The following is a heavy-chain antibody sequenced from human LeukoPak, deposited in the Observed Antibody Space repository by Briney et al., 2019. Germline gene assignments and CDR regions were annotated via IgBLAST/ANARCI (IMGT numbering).Heavy chain of an antibody. CDR3: ARVPVVVVPAATYFDY. Sequence: ASVKVSCKASGNTFTGYYMHWVRQAPGQGLEWMGWINPNSGGTNYAQKFQGRVTMTRDTSISTAYMELSSLRSDDTAVYYCARVPVVVVPAATYFDYWGQGTLVTVSS. J-gene: IGHJ4*02. D-gene: IGHD2-2*01. CDR2: INPNSGGT. CDR1: GNTFTGYY. V-gene: IGHV1-2*02.